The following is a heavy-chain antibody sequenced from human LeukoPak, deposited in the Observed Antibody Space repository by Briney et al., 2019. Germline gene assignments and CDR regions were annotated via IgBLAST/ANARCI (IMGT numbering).Heavy chain of an antibody. CDR3: ARRAGAYSHPYDY. D-gene: IGHD4/OR15-4a*01. CDR2: TSSSDPGT. J-gene: IGHJ4*02. V-gene: IGHV3-23*01. CDR1: GFPLSSYA. Sequence: GGSLRLSCAASGFPLSSYAMSWVRQASGKGLEWVSATSSSDPGTYYADSVRGRFTISRDNSKNTLYLQMNSLRAEDTAVYYCARRAGAYSHPYDYWGQGTLVTVSS.